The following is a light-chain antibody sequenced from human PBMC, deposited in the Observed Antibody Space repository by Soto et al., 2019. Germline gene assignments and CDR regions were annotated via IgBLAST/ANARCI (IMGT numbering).Light chain of an antibody. Sequence: QSALTQPDSVSGSPGQSITISCTGTNSDVGGYDYVSWYQQHPGRAPQVIIYNVYYRPSGVTNRFSGSKSGNTASQTISGLQAEDEAYYYCSSYTSTSTHVFGNGTKVTVL. CDR2: NVY. CDR3: SSYTSTSTHV. CDR1: NSDVGGYDY. V-gene: IGLV2-14*01. J-gene: IGLJ1*01.